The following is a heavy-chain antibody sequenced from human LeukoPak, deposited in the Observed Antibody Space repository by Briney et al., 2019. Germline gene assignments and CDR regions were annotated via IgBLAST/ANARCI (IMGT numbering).Heavy chain of an antibody. CDR3: VKDFGRIRGTPDS. V-gene: IGHV3-64D*06. D-gene: IGHD1-26*01. Sequence: GGSLRLSCSASGFVFTIYTMYWVRQAPGKGPEYVSTVSGSGNGFSIYYADSVKGRFTISRDDSKSILYLQMNGLRSEDTAVYYCVKDFGRIRGTPDSWGQGTLVTVSS. J-gene: IGHJ4*02. CDR1: GFVFTIYT. CDR2: VSGSGNGFSI.